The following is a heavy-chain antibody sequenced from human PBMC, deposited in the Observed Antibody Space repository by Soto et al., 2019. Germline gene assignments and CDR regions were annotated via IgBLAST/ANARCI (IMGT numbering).Heavy chain of an antibody. CDR1: GGSISSGYYY. CDR2: IYYTGST. J-gene: IGHJ4*02. CDR3: AAVGAHDFDY. V-gene: IGHV4-30-4*01. Sequence: HVQLQESGPGLVKPSQTLSLTCTVSGGSISSGYYYWSWIRQPPGKGLEWLAYIYYTGSTYYNPTLTSRPTLSTDTYRILFSRTLRSATAAVPALYCWAAVGAHDFDYWGQGTLVTVSS. D-gene: IGHD1-26*01.